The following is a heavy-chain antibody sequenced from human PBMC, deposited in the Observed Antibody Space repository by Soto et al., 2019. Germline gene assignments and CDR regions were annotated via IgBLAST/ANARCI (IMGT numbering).Heavy chain of an antibody. CDR1: GYTFTGYY. CDR2: INPNSGGT. CDR3: ARELRYFDWLLWNAFDI. J-gene: IGHJ3*02. V-gene: IGHV1-2*02. Sequence: GASMKVPCKASGYTFTGYYMHWVRQAPGPGLEWMGWINPNSGGTNYAQKFQGRVTMTRDTSISTAYMELSRLRSDDTAVYYCARELRYFDWLLWNAFDIWGQGTMVTVSS. D-gene: IGHD3-9*01.